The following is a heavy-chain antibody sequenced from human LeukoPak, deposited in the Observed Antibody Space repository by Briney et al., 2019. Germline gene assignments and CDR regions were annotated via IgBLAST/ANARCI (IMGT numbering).Heavy chain of an antibody. V-gene: IGHV5-51*01. CDR1: GYSFPTYW. CDR2: IYPSDSDT. J-gene: IGHJ4*02. Sequence: GESLKISCKGSGYSFPTYWIGWVRQMPGKGLEWMGIIYPSDSDTRYSPSFQGQVTISADKSINTAYLQWSSLKASDAAMYYCARSYFFDFWGQGTLVTVSS. CDR3: ARSYFFDF.